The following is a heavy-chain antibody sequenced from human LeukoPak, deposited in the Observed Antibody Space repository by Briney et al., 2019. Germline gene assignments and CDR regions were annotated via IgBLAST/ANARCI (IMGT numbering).Heavy chain of an antibody. CDR2: IRYDGSNK. D-gene: IGHD3-10*01. Sequence: GGSLRLSCAASGFMFSSYGMHWVRQAPGKGLEWVSFIRYDGSNKYYPDSVKGRITISRDNSKNTLYLQMNSLRAEDTAVYYCAKVLHGSGSYLPLDYWGQGTLVTVSS. CDR3: AKVLHGSGSYLPLDY. J-gene: IGHJ4*02. V-gene: IGHV3-30*02. CDR1: GFMFSSYG.